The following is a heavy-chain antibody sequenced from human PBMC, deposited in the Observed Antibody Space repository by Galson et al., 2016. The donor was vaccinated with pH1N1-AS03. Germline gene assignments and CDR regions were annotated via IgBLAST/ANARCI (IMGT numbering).Heavy chain of an antibody. J-gene: IGHJ4*02. CDR1: GFSLNDGGLG. Sequence: PALVKPTQTLTLTCTFSGFSLNDGGLGVGWIRQPPGKALEWLGMLYWHDDKRYNPSLPNRLTLTQGVSKSEVVLQMTNVDPEDTATYYCAHRFYGSGASFFDFWGQGIVVVVS. CDR3: AHRFYGSGASFFDF. D-gene: IGHD3-10*01. V-gene: IGHV2-5*01. CDR2: LYWHDDK.